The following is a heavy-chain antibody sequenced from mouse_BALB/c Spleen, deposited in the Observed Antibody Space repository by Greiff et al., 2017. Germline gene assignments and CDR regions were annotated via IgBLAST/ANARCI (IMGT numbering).Heavy chain of an antibody. CDR2: IWGGGST. CDR1: GFYLSRYC. V-gene: IGHV2-6-4*01. CDR3: ARKGTPYAMDY. J-gene: IGHJ4*01. D-gene: IGHD3-3*01. Sequence: VKLQESGPGLVAPSQSLSITCTVSGFYLSRYCVHWVRQHPGTGLEWLGMIWGGGSTDENYALKSRLSLRKENSKSPVFLKMNSWQTDDTAMYYGARKGTPYAMDYWGQGTSVTVSS.